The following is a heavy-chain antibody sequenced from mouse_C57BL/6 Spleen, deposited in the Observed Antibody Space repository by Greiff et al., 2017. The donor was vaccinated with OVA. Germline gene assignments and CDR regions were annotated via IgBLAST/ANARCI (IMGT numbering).Heavy chain of an antibody. CDR1: GFTFSDYY. J-gene: IGHJ3*01. CDR2: ISNGGGST. D-gene: IGHD2-5*01. Sequence: EVKLVESGGGLVQPGGSLKLSCAASGFTFSDYYMYWVRQTPEKRLEWVAYISNGGGSTYYPDTVKGRFTISRDNAKNTLYLQMSRLKSEDTAMYYCARAYYSNYWFAYWGQGTLVTVSA. CDR3: ARAYYSNYWFAY. V-gene: IGHV5-12*01.